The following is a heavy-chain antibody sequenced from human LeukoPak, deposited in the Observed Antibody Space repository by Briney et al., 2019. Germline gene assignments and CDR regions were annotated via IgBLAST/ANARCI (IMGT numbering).Heavy chain of an antibody. CDR3: ATRTLYCSGGSCYSD. D-gene: IGHD2-15*01. CDR1: GLTFSSYS. CDR2: ISSSSSTI. J-gene: IGHJ4*02. V-gene: IGHV3-48*04. Sequence: TGGSLRPSCAASGLTFSSYSMSWVRQAPGKGLEWVSYISSSSSTIYYADSVKGRFTISRDNAKNSLYLQMNSLRAEDTAVYYCATRTLYCSGGSCYSDWGRGTLVTVSS.